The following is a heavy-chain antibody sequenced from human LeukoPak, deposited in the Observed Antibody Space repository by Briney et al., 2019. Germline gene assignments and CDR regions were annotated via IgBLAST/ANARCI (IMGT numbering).Heavy chain of an antibody. CDR1: GFTVNSNY. V-gene: IGHV3-53*05. D-gene: IGHD4-23*01. Sequence: PGGSLRLSCAASGFTVNSNYMSWVRQAPGKGLEWVSVIYSGGSTYYADSVKGRFTISRDNSKNTLYLQMNSLRAEDTAVYYCARERTVVTLYYYGMDVWGQGTTVTVSS. CDR3: ARERTVVTLYYYGMDV. J-gene: IGHJ6*02. CDR2: IYSGGST.